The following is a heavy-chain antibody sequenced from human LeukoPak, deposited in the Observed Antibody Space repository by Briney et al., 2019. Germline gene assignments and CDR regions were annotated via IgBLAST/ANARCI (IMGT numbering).Heavy chain of an antibody. Sequence: SETLSLTCTVSGYSISSGYYWGWIRQPPGRGLEWIGSIYHSGSTYYNPSLKSRVTISVDTSKNQFSLKLSSVTAADTAVYYCARRVLIQLWLNWFDPWGQGTLVTVSS. CDR2: IYHSGST. V-gene: IGHV4-38-2*02. J-gene: IGHJ5*02. D-gene: IGHD5-18*01. CDR1: GYSISSGYY. CDR3: ARRVLIQLWLNWFDP.